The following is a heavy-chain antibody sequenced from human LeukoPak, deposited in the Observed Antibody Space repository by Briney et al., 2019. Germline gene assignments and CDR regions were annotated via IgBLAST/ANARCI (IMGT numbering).Heavy chain of an antibody. Sequence: ASVKVSCKASDYTFTSYGISWVRQAPGQGLEWMGWINPNSGGTNYAQKFQGRVTMTRDTSISTAYMELSRLRSDDTAVYYCASSTGSYSPFDYWGQGTLVTVSS. CDR1: DYTFTSYG. D-gene: IGHD1-26*01. J-gene: IGHJ4*02. CDR2: INPNSGGT. CDR3: ASSTGSYSPFDY. V-gene: IGHV1-2*02.